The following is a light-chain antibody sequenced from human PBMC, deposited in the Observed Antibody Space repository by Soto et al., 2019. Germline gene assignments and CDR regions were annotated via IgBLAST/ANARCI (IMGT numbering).Light chain of an antibody. J-gene: IGKJ4*01. CDR2: GAS. V-gene: IGKV3-15*01. Sequence: EIVLTQSPVTLSVSPGERATLSCRASQNVSSNLAWYQQKPGQAPGLLIYGASTRATGIPDRFSGSGSGTEFTLTISSLQSEDFAVYYCQQYNDWPPLTFGGGTKVEIK. CDR1: QNVSSN. CDR3: QQYNDWPPLT.